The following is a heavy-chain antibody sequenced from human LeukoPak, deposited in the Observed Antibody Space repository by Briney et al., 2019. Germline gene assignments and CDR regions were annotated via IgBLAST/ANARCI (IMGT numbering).Heavy chain of an antibody. Sequence: SETLSLTCAVSGGSFSGYYRSRIRQAPGKGLEWIGEINHSGSTNYNPSLKSRVAISTDTSKNQFSLKLTSVAAADTAMYYCARAGVVAYHLYYFHMDVWGQGTLVTVSS. V-gene: IGHV4-34*01. CDR2: INHSGST. D-gene: IGHD3-22*01. CDR3: ARAGVVAYHLYYFHMDV. CDR1: GGSFSGYY. J-gene: IGHJ4*02.